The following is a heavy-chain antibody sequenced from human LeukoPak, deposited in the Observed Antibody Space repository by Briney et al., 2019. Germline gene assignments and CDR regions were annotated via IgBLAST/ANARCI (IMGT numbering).Heavy chain of an antibody. Sequence: SETLSLTCTVSGDSTSSDRYYGGWVRQPPGKGLEWIGNIYYSGSTYYNPSLKSRVTMSVDTSKNQFFLKLNSVTAADTAVYYCARDLLNEGNHLDYWGQGTLVTVSS. CDR1: GDSTSSDRYY. D-gene: IGHD4-23*01. CDR2: IYYSGST. CDR3: ARDLLNEGNHLDY. V-gene: IGHV4-39*02. J-gene: IGHJ4*02.